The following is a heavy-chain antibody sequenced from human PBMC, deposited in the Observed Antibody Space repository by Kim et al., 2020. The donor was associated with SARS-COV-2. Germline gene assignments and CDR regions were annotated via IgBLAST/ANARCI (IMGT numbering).Heavy chain of an antibody. V-gene: IGHV3-30*02. D-gene: IGHD3-10*01. CDR3: AKDFGPTPGAFDI. J-gene: IGHJ3*02. Sequence: YVDSVKGRFTISRDNSKNTLYLQMNSLRAEDTAVYYCAKDFGPTPGAFDIWGQGTMVTVSS.